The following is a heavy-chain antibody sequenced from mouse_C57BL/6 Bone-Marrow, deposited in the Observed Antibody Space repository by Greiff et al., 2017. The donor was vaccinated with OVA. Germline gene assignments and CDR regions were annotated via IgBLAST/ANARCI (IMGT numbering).Heavy chain of an antibody. V-gene: IGHV1-53*01. D-gene: IGHD2-2*01. CDR2: INPSNGGT. J-gene: IGHJ1*03. Sequence: QVQLQQPGAELVKPGASVKMSCKASGYTFTSYWITWVKQRPGQGLEWIGNINPSNGGTNYNEKFKSKATLTVDKSSSTAYMQLSSLTSEDSAVYYCARSKVTVGYFDVWGTGTTVTVSS. CDR3: ARSKVTVGYFDV. CDR1: GYTFTSYW.